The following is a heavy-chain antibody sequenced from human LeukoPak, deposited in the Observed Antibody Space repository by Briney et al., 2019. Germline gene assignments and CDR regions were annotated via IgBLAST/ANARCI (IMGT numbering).Heavy chain of an antibody. CDR1: GFTFSSYW. J-gene: IGHJ4*02. V-gene: IGHV3-74*01. CDR3: ARDQYDILTGYSTNIDY. D-gene: IGHD3-9*01. CDR2: INSDGSST. Sequence: PGGSLRLSCAASGFTFSSYWMHWVRQAPGKGLVWVSRINSDGSSTSYADSVKGRFTISRDNAKNSLYLQMNSLRAEDTAVYYCARDQYDILTGYSTNIDYWGQGTLVTVSS.